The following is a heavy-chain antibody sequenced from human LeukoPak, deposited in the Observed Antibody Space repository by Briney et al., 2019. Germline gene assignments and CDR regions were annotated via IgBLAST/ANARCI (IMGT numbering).Heavy chain of an antibody. CDR3: ARVLLPYSGSYYTPDFDY. D-gene: IGHD3-10*01. Sequence: ASVKVSCKASGYTFTGYYIHWVRQAPGQGLEWMGWINPNNGGKKVVQKFQGRVTMTRDTSTSTVYMELSSLRSEDTAVYYCARVLLPYSGSYYTPDFDYWGQGTLVTVSS. J-gene: IGHJ4*02. V-gene: IGHV1-2*02. CDR1: GYTFTGYY. CDR2: INPNNGGK.